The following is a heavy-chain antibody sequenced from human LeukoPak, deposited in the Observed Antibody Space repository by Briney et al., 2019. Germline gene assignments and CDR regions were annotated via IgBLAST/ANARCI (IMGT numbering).Heavy chain of an antibody. Sequence: SETLSLTCTVSGGSISSYFWTWSRQPPGKGLECIGYIFYSGRTNYNPSLKSRVTISADTSKNQFSLKLSSVTDADTAVYYCARIYGSGSYVDYWGQGTLVTVSS. J-gene: IGHJ4*02. CDR2: IFYSGRT. V-gene: IGHV4-59*01. D-gene: IGHD3-10*01. CDR1: GGSISSYF. CDR3: ARIYGSGSYVDY.